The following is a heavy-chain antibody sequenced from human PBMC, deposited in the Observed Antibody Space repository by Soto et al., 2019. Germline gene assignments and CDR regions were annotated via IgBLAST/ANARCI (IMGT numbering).Heavy chain of an antibody. D-gene: IGHD3-3*01. CDR3: ARDQAAKSNVLRFLEWLFAFDY. CDR2: INPSGGST. Sequence: ASVKVSCKASGYTFTSYYMHWVRQAPGQGLEWMGIINPSGGSTSYAQKFQGRVTMTRDTSTSTVYMELSSLRSEDTAVYYCARDQAAKSNVLRFLEWLFAFDYWGQGTLVTVSS. J-gene: IGHJ4*02. CDR1: GYTFTSYY. V-gene: IGHV1-46*01.